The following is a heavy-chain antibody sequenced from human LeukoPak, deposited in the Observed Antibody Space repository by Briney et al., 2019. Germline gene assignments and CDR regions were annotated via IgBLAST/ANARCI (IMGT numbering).Heavy chain of an antibody. CDR1: GFTFSDYH. V-gene: IGHV3-11*05. CDR3: ARDSSGNYFDY. CDR2: ISSSSSYT. J-gene: IGHJ4*02. Sequence: GGSLRLSCAASGFTFSDYHMIWIRQAPGKGLEWVSYISSSSSYTNYADSVKGRFTISRDNAKNSLYLQMNSLRAEDTAVYYCARDSSGNYFDYWGQGTLVTVSS. D-gene: IGHD3-10*01.